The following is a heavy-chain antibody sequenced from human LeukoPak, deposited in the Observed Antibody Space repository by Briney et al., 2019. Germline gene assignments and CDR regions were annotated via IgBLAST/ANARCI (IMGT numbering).Heavy chain of an antibody. Sequence: GGSLRLSCAASGFTFSSYWMSWVRQAPGKGLEWVADIKPDESDKQYVDSVKCRFTISRDNAKNLLFLQMNSLRGEDTAMYYCARDTSTAPSTWGAFDVWGQGTMVTVSS. CDR2: IKPDESDK. D-gene: IGHD6-13*01. V-gene: IGHV3-7*01. CDR3: ARDTSTAPSTWGAFDV. J-gene: IGHJ3*01. CDR1: GFTFSSYW.